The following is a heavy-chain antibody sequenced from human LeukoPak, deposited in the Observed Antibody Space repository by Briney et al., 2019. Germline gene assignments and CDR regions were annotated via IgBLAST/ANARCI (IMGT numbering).Heavy chain of an antibody. Sequence: GGSLRLSCAASGFTFSSYAMSWVRQAPGKGLEWVSVISGSGGSTYYADSVKGRFTISRDNSKNTLYLQMNSLRAEDTAVYYCAKCVGREDYSDYWGQGTLVTVSS. J-gene: IGHJ4*02. CDR3: AKCVGREDYSDY. CDR2: ISGSGGST. D-gene: IGHD1-26*01. CDR1: GFTFSSYA. V-gene: IGHV3-23*01.